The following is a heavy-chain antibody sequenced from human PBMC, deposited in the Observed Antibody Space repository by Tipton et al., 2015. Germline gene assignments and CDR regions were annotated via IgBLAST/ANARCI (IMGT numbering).Heavy chain of an antibody. J-gene: IGHJ3*02. CDR3: ATSTVVGAFDI. D-gene: IGHD4-11*01. V-gene: IGHV4-39*07. Sequence: TLSLTCTVSGGSISSSGYYWAWIRQSPGKGLGWIGSIYYSGSTYYNPSLKSRVTISLDTSKNQVSLKVTSVTAADTAVYYCATSTVVGAFDIWDQGTMVTVSS. CDR1: GGSISSSGYY. CDR2: IYYSGST.